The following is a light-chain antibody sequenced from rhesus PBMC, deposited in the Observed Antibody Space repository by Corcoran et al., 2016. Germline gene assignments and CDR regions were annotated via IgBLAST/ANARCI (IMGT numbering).Light chain of an antibody. CDR1: SSDIGGYNR. V-gene: IGLV2-13*03. J-gene: IGLJ1*01. CDR2: EVS. CDR3: NSYASSNTYI. Sequence: QAAPTQSPSVSGSPGQSVTISCTGTSSDIGGYNRVSWYQQYPGKAPKLMIYEVSKRPSGVSDRFSAYKSGNTASLTISGLQTEDEADYYCNSYASSNTYIFGAGTRLTVL.